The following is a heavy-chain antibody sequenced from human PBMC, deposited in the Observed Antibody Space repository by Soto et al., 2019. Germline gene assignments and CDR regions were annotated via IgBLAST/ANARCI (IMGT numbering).Heavy chain of an antibody. V-gene: IGHV1-69*13. CDR1: GGTFSSYA. CDR3: ARGYRGGQKRDFDY. J-gene: IGHJ4*02. CDR2: IIPIFGTA. Sequence: SVKVSCKASGGTFSSYAISWVRQAPGQGLEWMGGIIPIFGTANYAQKFQGRVTITADESTSTAYMELSSLRSEDTAVYYCARGYRGGQKRDFDYWGQGTLVTVS. D-gene: IGHD2-15*01.